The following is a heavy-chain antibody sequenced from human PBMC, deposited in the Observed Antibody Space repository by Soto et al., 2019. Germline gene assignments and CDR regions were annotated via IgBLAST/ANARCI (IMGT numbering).Heavy chain of an antibody. J-gene: IGHJ5*02. Sequence: ASVKGSCKASGYTFTSYAMHWVRQAPGQRLEWMGWINAGNGNTKYSQKFQGRVTITRDTSASTAYMELSSLRSEDTAVYYCARASTYYYGSNWFDPWGQGTLVTVSS. CDR2: INAGNGNT. D-gene: IGHD3-10*01. CDR3: ARASTYYYGSNWFDP. CDR1: GYTFTSYA. V-gene: IGHV1-3*01.